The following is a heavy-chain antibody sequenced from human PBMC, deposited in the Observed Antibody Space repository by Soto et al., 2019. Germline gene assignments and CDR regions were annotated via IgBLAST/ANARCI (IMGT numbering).Heavy chain of an antibody. CDR1: GFPFNTYA. D-gene: IGHD2-2*02. Sequence: ESGGGVVQPGKSLRLSCVASGFPFNTYAMHWVRQLPGKGLQGVAHVSNDGKIRNYADSVKGRFIISRDKSRNAVYLQMNNLSSEDTALYYCAKVYLGACNTCDICGRGTVVTVS. CDR2: VSNDGKIR. CDR3: AKVYLGACNTCDI. J-gene: IGHJ3*02. V-gene: IGHV3-30*18.